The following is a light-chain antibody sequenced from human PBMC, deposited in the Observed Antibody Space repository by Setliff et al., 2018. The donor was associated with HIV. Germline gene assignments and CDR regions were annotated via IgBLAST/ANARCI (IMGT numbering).Light chain of an antibody. V-gene: IGLV3-21*03. Sequence: SYELTQPPSVSVAPGKTARITCGGNNIGSKSVHWYQQKPGQAPVLVVYDDSDRPSGIPDRFSGSNSGNTATLTISTVEAGDEADYYCQVWDSSSDHVVFAGGTKLTVL. CDR1: NIGSKS. J-gene: IGLJ2*01. CDR2: DDS. CDR3: QVWDSSSDHVV.